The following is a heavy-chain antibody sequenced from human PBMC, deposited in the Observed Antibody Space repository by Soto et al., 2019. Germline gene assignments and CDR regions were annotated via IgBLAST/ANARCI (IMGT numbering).Heavy chain of an antibody. Sequence: GESLKISCAASGFTFSSYGMHWVRQAPGKGLEWVAVIWYDGSNKYYADSVKGRFTISRDNSKNTLYLQMNSLRAEDTAVYYCARDGASSIADLEYYFDYWGQGTLVTVSS. CDR2: IWYDGSNK. V-gene: IGHV3-33*01. D-gene: IGHD6-6*01. CDR1: GFTFSSYG. CDR3: ARDGASSIADLEYYFDY. J-gene: IGHJ4*02.